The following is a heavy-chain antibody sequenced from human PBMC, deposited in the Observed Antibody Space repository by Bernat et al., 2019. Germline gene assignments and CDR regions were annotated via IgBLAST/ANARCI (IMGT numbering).Heavy chain of an antibody. Sequence: QLQLQESGPGLVKPSETLSLTCTVSGGSISSSSYHWGWIPQPPGKGLEGIGSIYYSGSTYYNPSLKSRVTISVDTSKNQFSLKLSSVTAADTAVYYCARHRLRIGCCSGGSCLYYFDYWGQGTLVTVSS. J-gene: IGHJ4*02. V-gene: IGHV4-39*01. CDR2: IYYSGST. CDR1: GGSISSSSYH. CDR3: ARHRLRIGCCSGGSCLYYFDY. D-gene: IGHD2-15*01.